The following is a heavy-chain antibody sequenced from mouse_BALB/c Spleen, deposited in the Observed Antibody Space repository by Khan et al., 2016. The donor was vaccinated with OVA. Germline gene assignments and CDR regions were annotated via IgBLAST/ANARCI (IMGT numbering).Heavy chain of an antibody. CDR2: ISTYYGDA. J-gene: IGHJ3*01. V-gene: IGHV1S137*01. CDR1: GYIFTDFT. CDR3: ERGGGGDRFLY. Sequence: QVQLKESGAELVRPGVSVKISCKGSGYIFTDFTMHWVKQSHAMSLEWIGVISTYYGDADYNQKFKGKATMTVDKSSNTAYMDLARLTSEDSAIYYVERGGGGDRFLYWGQGTLVTVSA.